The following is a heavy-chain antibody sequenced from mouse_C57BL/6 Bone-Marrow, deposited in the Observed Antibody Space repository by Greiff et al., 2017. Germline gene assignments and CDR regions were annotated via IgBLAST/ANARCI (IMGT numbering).Heavy chain of an antibody. J-gene: IGHJ2*01. V-gene: IGHV1-50*01. CDR2: IDPSDSYT. CDR1: GYTFTSYW. CDR3: SRGRNYGSSS. D-gene: IGHD1-1*01. Sequence: VQLQQPGAELVKPGASVKLSCKASGYTFTSYWMQWVKQRPGQGLEWIGEIDPSDSYTNYNQKFKGKATLTVDTSSSTAYLQLSSLTSEDSAVSYCSRGRNYGSSSWGQGTTLTVSS.